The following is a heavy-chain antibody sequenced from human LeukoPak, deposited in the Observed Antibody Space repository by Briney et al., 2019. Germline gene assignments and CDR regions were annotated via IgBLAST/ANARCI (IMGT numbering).Heavy chain of an antibody. Sequence: SETLSLTCAVSGGSFSNYYWSWIRQPPGKGLEWIGEINHSGSTNYNPSLKSRVTISVDTSKNQFSLKLSSVTAADTAVYYCARRYSSGWYFNYWGQGTLVTVSS. CDR2: INHSGST. D-gene: IGHD6-19*01. V-gene: IGHV4-34*01. CDR3: ARRYSSGWYFNY. J-gene: IGHJ4*02. CDR1: GGSFSNYY.